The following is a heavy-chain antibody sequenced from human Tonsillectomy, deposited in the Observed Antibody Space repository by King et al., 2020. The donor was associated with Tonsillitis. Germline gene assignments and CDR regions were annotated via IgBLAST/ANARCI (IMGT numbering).Heavy chain of an antibody. CDR2: ITGNGGST. D-gene: IGHD1-26*01. CDR3: AKERIGTYLYVGEALDI. V-gene: IGHV3-23*04. J-gene: IGHJ3*02. Sequence: VQLVESGGGLIRPGGSLRLSCAASEFTFSSYAMTWVRQAPGKGLEWVSTITGNGGSTFYTGSVKGRFTISRDNSKNTLDLHMDNLRVEDTAIYYGAKERIGTYLYVGEALDIWGQGTMVIVSS. CDR1: EFTFSSYA.